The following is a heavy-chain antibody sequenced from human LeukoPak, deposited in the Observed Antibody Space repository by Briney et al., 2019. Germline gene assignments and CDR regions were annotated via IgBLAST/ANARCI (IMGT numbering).Heavy chain of an antibody. D-gene: IGHD2-2*01. J-gene: IGHJ4*02. CDR2: IYSGGST. V-gene: IGHV3-66*02. CDR3: ARGEYQLPQGN. CDR1: GFTVSSNY. Sequence: GRSLRLSCAASGFTVSSNYMSWVRQAPGKGLEWVSVIYSGGSTYYADSVKGRFTISRDNSKNTLYLQMNSLRAEDTAVYYCARGEYQLPQGNWGQGTLVTVSS.